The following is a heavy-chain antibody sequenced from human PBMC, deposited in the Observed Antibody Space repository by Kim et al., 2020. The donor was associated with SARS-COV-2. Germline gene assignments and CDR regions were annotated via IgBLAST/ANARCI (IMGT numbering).Heavy chain of an antibody. J-gene: IGHJ6*02. D-gene: IGHD4-4*01. CDR3: AREYAGNSDYYGMDV. Sequence: DSVRGRFSISRDNAKNLLYLQLSSLRAEDTAVYYCAREYAGNSDYYGMDVWGQGTTVTVSS. V-gene: IGHV3-7*03.